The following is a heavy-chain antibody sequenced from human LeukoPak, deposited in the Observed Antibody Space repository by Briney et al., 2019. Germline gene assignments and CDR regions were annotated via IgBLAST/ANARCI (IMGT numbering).Heavy chain of an antibody. CDR1: GCSISSGGDY. D-gene: IGHD3-10*01. CDR3: ARYSGRWLDY. Sequence: PSETLSLTCTVSGCSISSGGDYWSWIRQHPGKGLEWIGYIYYSGSTYYNPSLKSRVTISVDTSKNQFSLKLSSVTAADTAVYYCARYSGRWLDYWGQGTLVTVSS. V-gene: IGHV4-31*03. J-gene: IGHJ4*02. CDR2: IYYSGST.